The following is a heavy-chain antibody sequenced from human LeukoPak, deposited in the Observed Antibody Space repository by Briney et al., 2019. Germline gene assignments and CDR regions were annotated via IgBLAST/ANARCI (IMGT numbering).Heavy chain of an antibody. CDR1: GFTVSSNY. Sequence: GGSLRLSCAPSGFTVSSNYISWVRQAPGKGLEWVSVIYNGGSTYYADSVKGRFTISRDNSKNTLYLQMNSLRAEDTAVYYCASRNYYDSSGYFDAFDIWGQGTMVTVSS. J-gene: IGHJ3*02. CDR3: ASRNYYDSSGYFDAFDI. V-gene: IGHV3-53*01. D-gene: IGHD3-22*01. CDR2: IYNGGST.